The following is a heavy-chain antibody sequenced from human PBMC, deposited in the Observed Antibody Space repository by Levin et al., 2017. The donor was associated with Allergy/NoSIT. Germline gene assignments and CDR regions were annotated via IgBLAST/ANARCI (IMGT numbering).Heavy chain of an antibody. V-gene: IGHV3-23*01. CDR1: GFIFSSNG. D-gene: IGHD6-13*01. CDR3: ATGYSSSYYSFIF. Sequence: SCAVSGFIFSSNGMTWVRQAPGKGLEWVSSISRTGSRTYYADSVKGRFTISRDNSKNTLSLQMNSLRAEDTAVYYCATGYSSSYYSFIFWGQGTLVTVSS. J-gene: IGHJ4*02. CDR2: ISRTGSRT.